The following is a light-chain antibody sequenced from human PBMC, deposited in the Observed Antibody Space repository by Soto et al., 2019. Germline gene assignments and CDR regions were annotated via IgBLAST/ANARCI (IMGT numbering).Light chain of an antibody. CDR2: WAS. Sequence: DIVMTQSPDSLAVSLGERATINCKSSQSVLYSSNNKNYLAWYQQKPGQPPKLLIYWASTRESGVPDRFSGSGSGTDFTLTISSRQAEDVAVYHFQQYYSTPPTFGGGNKVEIK. V-gene: IGKV4-1*01. CDR3: QQYYSTPPT. J-gene: IGKJ4*01. CDR1: QSVLYSSNNKNY.